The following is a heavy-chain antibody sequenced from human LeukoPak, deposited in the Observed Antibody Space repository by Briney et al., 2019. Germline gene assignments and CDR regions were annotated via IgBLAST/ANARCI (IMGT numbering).Heavy chain of an antibody. V-gene: IGHV3-7*01. CDR1: GFTFSSYW. D-gene: IGHD1-26*01. Sequence: GGSLRLSCAASGFTFSSYWMTWVRQAPGKGLEWVAKINQDGSEKYHVDSVKGRFTISRDNSKNTLYLQMGSLRAEDMAVYYCAREVSSGSYYDYWGQGTLVTVSS. J-gene: IGHJ4*02. CDR3: AREVSSGSYYDY. CDR2: INQDGSEK.